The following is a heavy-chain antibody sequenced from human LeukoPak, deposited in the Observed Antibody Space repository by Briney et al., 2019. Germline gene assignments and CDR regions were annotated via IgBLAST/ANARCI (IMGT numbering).Heavy chain of an antibody. Sequence: GGSLRLSCAASGFTFSDYYMSWIRQAPGKGLEWVSYISSSGSTIYYADSVEGRFTISRDNAKNSLYLQMNSLRAEDTAVYYCARDRAAMVIDYWGQGTLVTVSS. CDR1: GFTFSDYY. CDR2: ISSSGSTI. D-gene: IGHD5-18*01. J-gene: IGHJ4*02. V-gene: IGHV3-11*04. CDR3: ARDRAAMVIDY.